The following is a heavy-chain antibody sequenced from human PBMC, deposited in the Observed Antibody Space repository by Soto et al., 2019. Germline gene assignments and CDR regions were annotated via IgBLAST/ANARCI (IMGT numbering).Heavy chain of an antibody. CDR3: ARAVDWDSSGYYFDY. J-gene: IGHJ4*02. Sequence: PEGSLRMSCAASGLTASSNYMSWVRQAPGKGLEWVSVIYSGGSTYYADSVKGRFTISRDNSKNTLYLQMNSLRAEDTAVYYCARAVDWDSSGYYFDYWGQGT. CDR2: IYSGGST. CDR1: GLTASSNY. V-gene: IGHV3-53*01. D-gene: IGHD3-22*01.